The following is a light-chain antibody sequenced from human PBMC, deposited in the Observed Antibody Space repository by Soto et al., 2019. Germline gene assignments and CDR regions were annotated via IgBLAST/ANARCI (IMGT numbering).Light chain of an antibody. CDR2: GAS. J-gene: IGKJ1*01. Sequence: EIVMTQSPATLSLSPGERVTLSCRTSHSVNSHVAWYQQKPGQAPRLLLYGASTRATGIPVRFSGSGFGTEFTLTISSLESEDFAVYYCQQYNIWPPWTFGQGTKVDIK. V-gene: IGKV3-15*01. CDR3: QQYNIWPPWT. CDR1: HSVNSH.